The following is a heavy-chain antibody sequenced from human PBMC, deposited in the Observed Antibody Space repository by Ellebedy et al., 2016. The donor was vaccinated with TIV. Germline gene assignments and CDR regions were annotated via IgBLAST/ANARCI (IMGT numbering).Heavy chain of an antibody. D-gene: IGHD1-14*01. CDR2: IYHFGTT. CDR1: GDSISSDYW. Sequence: SETLSLXXGVSGDSISSDYWWTWVRQPPEKGPEWIGEIYHFGTTNYNPSLKSRVTISVDKSKNQFSLRLTSMTAADTALYYCARVRRLTTLDSWGQGTLVTVSS. CDR3: ARVRRLTTLDS. J-gene: IGHJ4*02. V-gene: IGHV4-4*02.